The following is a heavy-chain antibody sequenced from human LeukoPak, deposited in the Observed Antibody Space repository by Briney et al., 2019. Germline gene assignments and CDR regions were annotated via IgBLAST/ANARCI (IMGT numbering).Heavy chain of an antibody. V-gene: IGHV3-30*03. CDR1: GFTFSSYG. CDR2: ISYDGSNK. Sequence: GGSLRLSCAASGFTFSSYGMHWVRQVPGKGLEWVAVISYDGSNKYYADSVKGRFTISRDNSKNTLYLQMNSLRAEDTAVYYCASGSYYSAFDIWGQGTMVTVSS. CDR3: ASGSYYSAFDI. J-gene: IGHJ3*02. D-gene: IGHD1-26*01.